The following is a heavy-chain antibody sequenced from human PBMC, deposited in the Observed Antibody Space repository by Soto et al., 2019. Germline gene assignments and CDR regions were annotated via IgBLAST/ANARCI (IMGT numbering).Heavy chain of an antibody. CDR2: INAGNGNT. CDR3: ASEYCGGDCYSAARYGMDV. D-gene: IGHD2-21*02. CDR1: GYTFTSYA. V-gene: IGHV1-3*01. J-gene: IGHJ6*02. Sequence: QVQLVQSGAEVKKPGASVKVSCKASGYTFTSYAMHWVRQAPGQRLEWMGWINAGNGNTKYSQKFQGRVTITRDTSGSTADMELSSLRSEDTAVYYCASEYCGGDCYSAARYGMDVWGQGTTVTVSS.